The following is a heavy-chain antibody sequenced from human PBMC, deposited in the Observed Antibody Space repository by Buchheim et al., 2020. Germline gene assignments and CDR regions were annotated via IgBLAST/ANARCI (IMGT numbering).Heavy chain of an antibody. CDR3: ARDVADSSGYSYYFDF. CDR2: IYYSGST. V-gene: IGHV4-59*01. CDR1: GGSISSYY. J-gene: IGHJ4*02. Sequence: QVQLQESGPGLVKPSETLSLTCTVSGGSISSYYWSWIRQPPGKGLEWIGYIYYSGSTKYNPSLKSRVTISVDTSKNQFSLKLSSVTAADTAVYYCARDVADSSGYSYYFDFWGQGTL. D-gene: IGHD3-22*01.